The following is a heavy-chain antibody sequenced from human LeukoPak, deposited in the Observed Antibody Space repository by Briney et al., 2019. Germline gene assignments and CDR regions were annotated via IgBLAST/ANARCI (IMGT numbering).Heavy chain of an antibody. CDR2: INAGNGNT. D-gene: IGHD3-22*01. Sequence: ASVKVSCKASGYTFTSYAMHWVRQAPGQRLEWMGWINAGNGNTKYSQKFQGRVTITRDTSASTAYMELSSLRSEDTAVYYCASSALPYYYDSSGYYDYWGQGTLVTVSS. CDR1: GYTFTSYA. J-gene: IGHJ4*02. V-gene: IGHV1-3*01. CDR3: ASSALPYYYDSSGYYDY.